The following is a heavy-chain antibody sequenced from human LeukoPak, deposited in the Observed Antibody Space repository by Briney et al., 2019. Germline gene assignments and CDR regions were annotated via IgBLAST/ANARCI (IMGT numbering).Heavy chain of an antibody. CDR2: IGTAGDT. D-gene: IGHD6-19*01. J-gene: IGHJ6*02. V-gene: IGHV3-13*01. CDR3: ARDLGYSSGQYGMDV. Sequence: GGSLRLSCAASGFTLSSYDMHWVRQATGKGLEWVSAIGTAGDTYYPGSVKGRFTISRENAKNSLYLQMNSLRAGDTAVYYCARDLGYSSGQYGMDVWGQGTTVTVSS. CDR1: GFTLSSYD.